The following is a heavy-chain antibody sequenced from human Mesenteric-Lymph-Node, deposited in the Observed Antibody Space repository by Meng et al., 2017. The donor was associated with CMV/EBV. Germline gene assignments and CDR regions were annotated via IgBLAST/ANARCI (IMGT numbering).Heavy chain of an antibody. CDR2: IYHNGNT. V-gene: IGHV4-39*01. CDR3: ASGGAYCGGDCYSADY. CDR1: GGSISSGGSY. D-gene: IGHD2-21*01. J-gene: IGHJ4*02. Sequence: SETLSLTCTVSGGSISSGGSYWGWIRQSPGKGLEWIGSIYHNGNTYHNPSLKSRLTISIGTSKTHFSLELNSVTAADTAVYYCASGGAYCGGDCYSADYWGQGTLVTVSS.